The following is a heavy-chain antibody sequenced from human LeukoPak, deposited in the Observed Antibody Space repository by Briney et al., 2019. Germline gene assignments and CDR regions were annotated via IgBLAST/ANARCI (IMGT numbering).Heavy chain of an antibody. CDR1: GFNFGDYA. CDR3: SRLQFVGRTFFDY. J-gene: IGHJ4*02. CDR2: IRTKAYGEAT. D-gene: IGHD5-24*01. V-gene: IGHV3-49*04. Sequence: GRSLRLSCTVSGFNFGDYAMSWVRQAPGKGLEWVGFIRTKAYGEATEYAASVEGRFTLSRDDSRSIAYLQMNSLKTEDTAVYYCSRLQFVGRTFFDYWGQGTLVTVSS.